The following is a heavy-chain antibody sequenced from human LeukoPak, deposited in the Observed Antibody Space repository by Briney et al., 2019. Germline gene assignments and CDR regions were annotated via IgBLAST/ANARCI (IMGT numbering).Heavy chain of an antibody. CDR1: GYSFTSYW. V-gene: IGHV5-51*01. Sequence: GESLKTSCKGSGYSFTSYWIGWVRQMPGKGLEWMGIIYPGDSDTRYSPSFQGQVTISADKSISTAYLQWSSLKASDTAMYYCARQISSSSLAFDYWGQGTLVTVSS. CDR2: IYPGDSDT. D-gene: IGHD6-6*01. J-gene: IGHJ4*02. CDR3: ARQISSSSLAFDY.